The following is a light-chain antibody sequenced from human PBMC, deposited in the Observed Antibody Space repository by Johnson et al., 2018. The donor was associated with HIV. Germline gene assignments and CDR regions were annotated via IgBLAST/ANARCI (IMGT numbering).Light chain of an antibody. V-gene: IGLV1-51*01. CDR3: GTWDSRLSAGHV. J-gene: IGLJ1*01. Sequence: SVLTQPPSVSAAPGQKVPISCSGSSCDIANNYVSWHQHLPGTAPKLLIYDNDKRPSGIPDRISGSKSGTSATLGITGLQTGDEADYYCGTWDSRLSAGHVFGTGTKVTVL. CDR2: DND. CDR1: SCDIANNY.